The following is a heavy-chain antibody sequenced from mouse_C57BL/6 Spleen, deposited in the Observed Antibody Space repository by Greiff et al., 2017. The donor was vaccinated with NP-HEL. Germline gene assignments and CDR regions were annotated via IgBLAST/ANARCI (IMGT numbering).Heavy chain of an antibody. J-gene: IGHJ4*01. CDR1: GYTFTDYE. V-gene: IGHV1-15*01. CDR3: TREGIYAMDY. CDR2: IDPETGGT. D-gene: IGHD6-1*01. Sequence: QVQLQQSGAELVRPGASVTLSCKASGYTFTDYEMHWVKQTPVHGLEWIGAIDPETGGTAYNQKCKGKAILTADKSSSTAYMELRSLTSEDSAVYYCTREGIYAMDYWGQGTSVTVSS.